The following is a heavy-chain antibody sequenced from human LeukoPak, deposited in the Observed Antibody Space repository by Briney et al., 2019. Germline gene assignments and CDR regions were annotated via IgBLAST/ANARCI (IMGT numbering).Heavy chain of an antibody. CDR1: GLTFNSYP. CDR3: ARARRYGSGGSCYFDYFFDY. D-gene: IGHD2-15*01. V-gene: IGHV3-30-3*01. Sequence: GGSLSLPCAASGLTFNSYPVHWVPQAPGKGLELVAVISYDGSISLYAPSVPGRFPISRDNSKNTLYPQMNSLRAEDTVLYFCARARRYGSGGSCYFDYFFDYWGQGTLVTVSS. J-gene: IGHJ4*02. CDR2: ISYDGSIS.